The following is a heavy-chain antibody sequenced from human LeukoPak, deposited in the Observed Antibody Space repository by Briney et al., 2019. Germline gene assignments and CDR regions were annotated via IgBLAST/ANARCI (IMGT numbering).Heavy chain of an antibody. Sequence: HPSETLSLTCTVSGGSISSGGYYWSWIRQHPWKGLERIGYIYNSGSTDHNPSVKSRVTISLDTSKNQFSLKLGSVTAADTAVYYCAREPIIVVPAAPGRDAFDIWGQGTMVTVSS. D-gene: IGHD2-2*01. V-gene: IGHV4-31*03. CDR2: IYNSGST. J-gene: IGHJ3*02. CDR3: AREPIIVVPAAPGRDAFDI. CDR1: GGSISSGGYY.